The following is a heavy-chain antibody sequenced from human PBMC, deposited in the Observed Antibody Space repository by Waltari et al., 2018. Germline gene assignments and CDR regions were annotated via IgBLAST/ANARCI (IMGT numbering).Heavy chain of an antibody. J-gene: IGHJ4*02. CDR1: GGTFSSYA. D-gene: IGHD3-16*02. CDR2: IIPILGIA. CDR3: ARDITFGGVIV. Sequence: QVQLVQSGAEVKKPGSSVKVSCKASGGTFSSYAISWVRQAPGQGLAWMGGIIPILGIANHAQKFQGSCTITADKSTSTAYMELSSLRSEDTAVYYCARDITFGGVIVWGQGTLVTVSS. V-gene: IGHV1-69*10.